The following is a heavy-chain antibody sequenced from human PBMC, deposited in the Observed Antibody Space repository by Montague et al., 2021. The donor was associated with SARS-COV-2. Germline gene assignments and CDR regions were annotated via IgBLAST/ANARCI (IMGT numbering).Heavy chain of an antibody. D-gene: IGHD3-9*01. Sequence: SLRLSCAASGFTFSSHSMSWVRQAPGKGLEWVSSLSSASSHIYYIDSVKGRFTISRDNSKNSVSLQMNSLRAEDTAVYYCARLKNDIVTVLEHHPDYWGQGTLVTVSS. V-gene: IGHV3-21*01. CDR2: LSSASSHI. CDR1: GFTFSSHS. J-gene: IGHJ4*02. CDR3: ARLKNDIVTVLEHHPDY.